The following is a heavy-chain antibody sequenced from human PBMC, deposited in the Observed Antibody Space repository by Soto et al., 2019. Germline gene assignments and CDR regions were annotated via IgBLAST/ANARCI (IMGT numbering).Heavy chain of an antibody. V-gene: IGHV3-11*06. CDR2: ISSSSSYT. J-gene: IGHJ4*02. D-gene: IGHD2-2*02. CDR3: ARAGYCISTSCYSYFDY. Sequence: PGGSLRLSCAASGFTFSDYYMSWIRQAPGKGLEWVSYISSSSSYTNYADSVKGRFTISRDNAKNSLYLQMNSLRAEDTAVYYCARAGYCISTSCYSYFDYWGQGTLVTVSS. CDR1: GFTFSDYY.